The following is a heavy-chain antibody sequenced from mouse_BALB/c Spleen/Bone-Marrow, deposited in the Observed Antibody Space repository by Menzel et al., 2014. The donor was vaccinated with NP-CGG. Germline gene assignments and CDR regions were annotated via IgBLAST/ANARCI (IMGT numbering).Heavy chain of an antibody. CDR2: INPDSSTI. J-gene: IGHJ3*01. V-gene: IGHV4-1*02. D-gene: IGHD1-2*01. Sequence: EVQLQESGGGLVQPGGSLKLSCAASGFDFSRYWMSWVRQAPEKGLEWIGEINPDSSTINYTPSLKDKFIISRDNAKNTLYLQMSKVRSEDTALYYCARAHYYGLFAYWGQGTLVTVSA. CDR3: ARAHYYGLFAY. CDR1: GFDFSRYW.